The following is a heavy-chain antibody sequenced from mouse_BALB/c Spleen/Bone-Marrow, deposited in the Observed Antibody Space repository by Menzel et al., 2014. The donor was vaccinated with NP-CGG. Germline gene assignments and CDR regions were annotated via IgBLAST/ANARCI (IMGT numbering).Heavy chain of an antibody. D-gene: IGHD2-14*01. CDR2: INPDSSTI. Sequence: EVKLVESGGGLVQPGGSLKLSCAVSGFDFSRYWMSWVRQAPGKGLEWIGEINPDSSTINYTPSLKDKFIISRDNAKNTLYLQMSKVRSEDTALYYCAHRYDVAMDYWGQGTSVTVSS. CDR1: GFDFSRYW. J-gene: IGHJ4*01. CDR3: AHRYDVAMDY. V-gene: IGHV4-1*02.